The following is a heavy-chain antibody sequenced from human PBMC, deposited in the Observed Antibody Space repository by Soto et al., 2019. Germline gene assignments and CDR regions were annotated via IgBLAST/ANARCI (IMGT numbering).Heavy chain of an antibody. J-gene: IGHJ3*02. Sequence: QVQLVQSGAEVKKPGASVKVSCKASGYTFTSYDINWVRQATGQGLEWMGWMNPNSGNTGYAQKFQGRVTMTRNTSISTAYMELNSLRTEDTAVYYCAREYDSSGYGYDAFDIWGQGTMVTVSS. D-gene: IGHD3-22*01. CDR1: GYTFTSYD. V-gene: IGHV1-8*01. CDR3: AREYDSSGYGYDAFDI. CDR2: MNPNSGNT.